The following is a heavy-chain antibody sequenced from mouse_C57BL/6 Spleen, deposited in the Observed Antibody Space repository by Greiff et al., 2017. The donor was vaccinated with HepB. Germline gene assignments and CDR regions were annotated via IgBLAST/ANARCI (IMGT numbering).Heavy chain of an antibody. J-gene: IGHJ3*01. CDR1: GFTFSSYA. D-gene: IGHD2-3*01. CDR2: ISDGGSYT. Sequence: EVQGVESGGGLVKPGGSLKLSCAASGFTFSSYAMSWVRQTPEKRLEWVATISDGGSYTYYPDNVKGRFTISRDNAKNNLYLQMSHLKSEDTAMYYCARDGDGYPAGYAYWGQGTLVTVSA. V-gene: IGHV5-4*01. CDR3: ARDGDGYPAGYAY.